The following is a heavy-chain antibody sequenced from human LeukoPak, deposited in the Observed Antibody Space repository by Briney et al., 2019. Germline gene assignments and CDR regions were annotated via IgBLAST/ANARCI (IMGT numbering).Heavy chain of an antibody. CDR3: ARDYLRRQQLVLTFDP. D-gene: IGHD6-13*01. J-gene: IGHJ5*02. Sequence: NPSETLSLTCTVSGGSISSSSYYWGWIRQPPGKGLEWIGSIYYSGSTYYNPSLKSRVTISVDTSKNQFSLKLSSVTAADTAVYYCARDYLRRQQLVLTFDPWGQGTLVTVSS. CDR1: GGSISSSSYY. V-gene: IGHV4-39*07. CDR2: IYYSGST.